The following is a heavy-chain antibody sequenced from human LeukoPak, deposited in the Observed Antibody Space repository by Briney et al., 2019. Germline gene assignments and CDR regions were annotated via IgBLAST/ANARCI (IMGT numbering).Heavy chain of an antibody. J-gene: IGHJ5*02. D-gene: IGHD3-10*01. CDR1: GFTVNSNY. CDR2: IYSGGTT. V-gene: IGHV3-53*01. CDR3: ARGFNRGFDP. Sequence: GGSLRLSCAASGFTVNSNYWSWVRQAPGKGLEWVSVIYSGGTTYYADSVKGRFTFSRDNSKNMLHLQMSSLRAEDTAVYYCARGFNRGFDPWAREPWSSSPQ.